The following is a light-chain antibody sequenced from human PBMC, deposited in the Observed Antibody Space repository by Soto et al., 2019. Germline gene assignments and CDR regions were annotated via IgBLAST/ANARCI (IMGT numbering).Light chain of an antibody. J-gene: IGKJ4*01. CDR1: QSISSW. CDR3: QQYNSYSLT. CDR2: KAS. Sequence: DIQMTQSPSTLSASVGDRVTITCRATQSISSWLAWYQQKPGKAPKLLIYKASSLESGVPSRFSGSGSGTEFTLTISSLQPDDFATYYCQQYNSYSLTFGGGTKVEIK. V-gene: IGKV1-5*03.